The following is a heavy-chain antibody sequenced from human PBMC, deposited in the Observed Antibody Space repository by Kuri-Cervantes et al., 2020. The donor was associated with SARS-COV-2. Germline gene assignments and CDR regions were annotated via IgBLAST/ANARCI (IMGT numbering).Heavy chain of an antibody. Sequence: SETLSLTCTVSGGSISSSDSYWGWARQPPGKGLEWIGNIYYSGSTFYNPSLKSRVTMSVDTSYSQFSLKLSSVTAADTAVYYCARVRFLEWLLKRYYFDYWGQGTLVTVSS. J-gene: IGHJ4*02. CDR1: GGSISSSDSY. D-gene: IGHD3-3*01. CDR3: ARVRFLEWLLKRYYFDY. CDR2: IYYSGST. V-gene: IGHV4-39*02.